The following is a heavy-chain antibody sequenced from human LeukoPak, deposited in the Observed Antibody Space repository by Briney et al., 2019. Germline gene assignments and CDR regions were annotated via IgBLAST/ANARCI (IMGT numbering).Heavy chain of an antibody. Sequence: GGSLRLSCAASGFTFSSYSMNWVRQAPGKGLEWVSSISSSSSYIYYADSVKGRFTISRDNAKNSLYLQMNSLRAGDTAVYYCASGFTGTFTDYWGQGTLVTVSS. CDR3: ASGFTGTFTDY. CDR1: GFTFSSYS. V-gene: IGHV3-21*01. J-gene: IGHJ4*02. CDR2: ISSSSSYI. D-gene: IGHD1-1*01.